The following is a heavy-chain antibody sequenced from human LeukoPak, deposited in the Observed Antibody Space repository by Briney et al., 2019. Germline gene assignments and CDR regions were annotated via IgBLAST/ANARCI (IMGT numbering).Heavy chain of an antibody. V-gene: IGHV3-64*01. CDR1: GFTFSSYA. J-gene: IGHJ3*02. D-gene: IGHD5-24*01. Sequence: GGSLRLSCAASGFTFSSYAMHWVRQAPRKGLEYVSAISSNGGSTYYAKSVKGRFTISRDNSKNTLYLQMGSLRAEDMAVYYCAREMATIEAFDIWGQGTMVTVSS. CDR2: ISSNGGST. CDR3: AREMATIEAFDI.